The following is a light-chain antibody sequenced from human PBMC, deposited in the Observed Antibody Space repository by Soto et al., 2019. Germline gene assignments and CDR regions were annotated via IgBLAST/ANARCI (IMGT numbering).Light chain of an antibody. CDR3: LQRSGWPWT. CDR2: DAS. Sequence: EIXLTQSXATLSLSPGERATLSCRASQSVSSYLAWYQQKPGQAPRLLIYDASNRATDIPARFSGSGSGTDFTLTISSLEPEDFAVYYCLQRSGWPWTFGQGTKVEIK. CDR1: QSVSSY. J-gene: IGKJ1*01. V-gene: IGKV3-11*01.